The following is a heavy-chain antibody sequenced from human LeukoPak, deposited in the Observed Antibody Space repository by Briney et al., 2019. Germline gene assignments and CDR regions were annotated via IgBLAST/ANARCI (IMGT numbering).Heavy chain of an antibody. CDR2: IYPGDSDT. J-gene: IGHJ4*02. CDR3: ARHVANSWGFDY. V-gene: IGHV5-51*01. CDR1: GYSFTSYW. Sequence: GESLKISCKGSGYSFTSYWIGWVRQMPGKGLGWMGIIYPGDSDTRYSQPFKGQVTIPADKSISTAYLQWSSLKASDTAMYYCARHVANSWGFDYWGQGTLVTVSS. D-gene: IGHD6-13*01.